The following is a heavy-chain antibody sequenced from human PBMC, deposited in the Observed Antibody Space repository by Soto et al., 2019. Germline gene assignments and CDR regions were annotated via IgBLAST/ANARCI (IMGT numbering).Heavy chain of an antibody. CDR2: IYPGDSDT. D-gene: IGHD2-2*01. CDR1: GYSFTSYW. CDR3: ARQGVSSYIRHLYYFMDV. Sequence: ESLKISCKGSGYSFTSYWIGWVRQMPGKGLEWMGIIYPGDSDTRYSPSFQGQVTISADKSISTAYLQWSSLKASDTAMYYCARQGVSSYIRHLYYFMDVWGKGTTVTVSS. V-gene: IGHV5-51*01. J-gene: IGHJ6*03.